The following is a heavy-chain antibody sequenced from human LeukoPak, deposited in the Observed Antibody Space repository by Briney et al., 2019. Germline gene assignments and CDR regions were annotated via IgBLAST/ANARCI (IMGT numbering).Heavy chain of an antibody. CDR2: ISGGGGST. J-gene: IGHJ4*02. D-gene: IGHD3-3*01. Sequence: PGGSPRLSCAASGFTFSYYAMSWVRQAPGKGLEWVSTISGGGGSTYYAGSVKGRFTISRDTSKNTLYLQMNSLRAEDTAAYFCAKGLGDDFWSSDDYWGQGTLVTVSS. CDR3: AKGLGDDFWSSDDY. V-gene: IGHV3-23*01. CDR1: GFTFSYYA.